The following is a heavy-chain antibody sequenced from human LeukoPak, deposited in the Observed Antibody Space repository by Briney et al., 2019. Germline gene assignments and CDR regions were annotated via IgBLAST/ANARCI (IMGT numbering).Heavy chain of an antibody. CDR2: ISGSGGST. CDR3: AKDMVRGVGEDY. CDR1: GFTVGSNY. Sequence: GGSLRLSCAASGFTVGSNYMSWVRQAPGKGLEWVSAISGSGGSTYYADSVKGRFTISRDNSKNTLYLQMNSLRAEDTAVYYCAKDMVRGVGEDYWGQGTQVTVSS. V-gene: IGHV3-23*01. J-gene: IGHJ4*02. D-gene: IGHD3-10*01.